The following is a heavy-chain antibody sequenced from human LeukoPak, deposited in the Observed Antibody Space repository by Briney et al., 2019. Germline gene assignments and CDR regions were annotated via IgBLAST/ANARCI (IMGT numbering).Heavy chain of an antibody. CDR2: IYYSGST. V-gene: IGHV4-30-4*08. CDR1: GGSFSGYY. J-gene: IGHJ5*02. Sequence: SETLSLTCAVYGGSFSGYYWSWIRQPPGKGLEWIGYIYYSGSTYYNPSLKSRVTISVDTSKNQFSLKLSSVTAADTAVYYCARVRTYYDFWSGYSYNWFDPWGQGTLVTVSS. CDR3: ARVRTYYDFWSGYSYNWFDP. D-gene: IGHD3-3*01.